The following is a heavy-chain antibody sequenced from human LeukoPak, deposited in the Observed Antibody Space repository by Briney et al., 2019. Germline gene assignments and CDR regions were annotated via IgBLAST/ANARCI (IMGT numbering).Heavy chain of an antibody. Sequence: PGGSLRLSCAASGFTFITYAMTWVRQAPGKGLEWVSSISSSSTYIFYADSVKGRFTISRDNANHSVHLQMNSLRAEDTAVYYCASRNWGWGQGTLVTVSS. CDR1: GFTFITYA. CDR2: ISSSSTYI. D-gene: IGHD3-16*01. V-gene: IGHV3-21*01. CDR3: ASRNWG. J-gene: IGHJ4*02.